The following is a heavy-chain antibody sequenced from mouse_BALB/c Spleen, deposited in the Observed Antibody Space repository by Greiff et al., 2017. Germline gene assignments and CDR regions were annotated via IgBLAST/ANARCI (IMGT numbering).Heavy chain of an antibody. V-gene: IGHV2-9*02. J-gene: IGHJ4*01. D-gene: IGHD1-1*01. CDR1: GFSLTSYG. Sequence: VKVVESGPGLVAPSQSLSITCTVSGFSLTSYGVHWVRQPPGKGLEWLGVIWAGGSTNYNSALMSRLSISKDNSKSQVFLKMNSLQTDDTAMYYCARSGSSYAMDYWGQGTSVTVSS. CDR3: ARSGSSYAMDY. CDR2: IWAGGST.